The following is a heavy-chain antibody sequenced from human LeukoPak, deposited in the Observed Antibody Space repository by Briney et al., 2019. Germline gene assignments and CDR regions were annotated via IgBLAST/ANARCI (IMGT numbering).Heavy chain of an antibody. CDR3: ARQDIVVVPAAMTSPDAFDI. CDR2: IYYSGST. Sequence: SETLSLTCTVSGGSTSSSSYYWGWIRQPPGKGLEWIGSIYYSGSTYYNPSLKSRVTISVDTSKNQFSLKLSSVTAADTAVYYCARQDIVVVPAAMTSPDAFDIWGQGTMVTVSS. D-gene: IGHD2-2*01. CDR1: GGSTSSSSYY. V-gene: IGHV4-39*01. J-gene: IGHJ3*02.